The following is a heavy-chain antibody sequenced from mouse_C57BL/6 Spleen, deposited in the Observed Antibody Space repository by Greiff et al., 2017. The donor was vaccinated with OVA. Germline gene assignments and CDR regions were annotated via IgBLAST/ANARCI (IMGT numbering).Heavy chain of an antibody. D-gene: IGHD1-1*01. Sequence: VQLQESGPELVKPGASVKISCKASGYAFSSSWMNWVKQRPGKGLEWIGRIYPGDGDTNYNGQFKGKATLTADTSSSTAYMQLSSLTSEDSAVYFCARGYYGISYYAMDYWGQGTSVTVSS. CDR2: IYPGDGDT. CDR3: ARGYYGISYYAMDY. CDR1: GYAFSSSW. J-gene: IGHJ4*01. V-gene: IGHV1-82*01.